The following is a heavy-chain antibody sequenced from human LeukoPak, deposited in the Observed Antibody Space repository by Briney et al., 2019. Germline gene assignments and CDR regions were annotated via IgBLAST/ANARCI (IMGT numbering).Heavy chain of an antibody. J-gene: IGHJ5*02. CDR2: IYYSGST. V-gene: IGHV4-59*01. CDR1: GGSISSYY. CDR3: ARATMIVVGNWFDP. Sequence: SETLSLTCTVSGGSISSYYWSWIRQPPGKGLEWIGYIYYSGSTNYNPSLKSRVTISVDTSKNQFSLKLSSVTAADAAVYYCARATMIVVGNWFDPWGQGTLVTVSS. D-gene: IGHD3-22*01.